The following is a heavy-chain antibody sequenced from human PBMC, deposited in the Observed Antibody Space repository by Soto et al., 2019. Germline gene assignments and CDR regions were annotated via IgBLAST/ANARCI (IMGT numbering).Heavy chain of an antibody. V-gene: IGHV3-49*03. J-gene: IGHJ6*02. D-gene: IGHD3-10*01. CDR1: GFAFGDYA. CDR3: AKDLFSMVRGASYYSYGMDV. Sequence: GGSLRLSCTASGFAFGDYAMSWFRQAPGKGLEWVGFIRSKPYDGTTEYAASAKGRFTISRDDSKSIAYLQMNSLKTEDTAVYYCAKDLFSMVRGASYYSYGMDVWGQGTTVTVSS. CDR2: IRSKPYDGTT.